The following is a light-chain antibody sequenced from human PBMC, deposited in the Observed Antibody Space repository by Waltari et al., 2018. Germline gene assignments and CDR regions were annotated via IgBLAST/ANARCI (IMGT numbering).Light chain of an antibody. V-gene: IGKV3-20*01. CDR1: QTVRTTY. Sequence: EIVLTQSPGTLSLPPGERATISCRASQTVRTTYLAWYQQKPGQAPTLLIYGASSRATGIPDRFSGSGSGTDFSLTISSLEPEDFAVYYCQQYDISPLTFGGGTKVETK. CDR2: GAS. CDR3: QQYDISPLT. J-gene: IGKJ4*01.